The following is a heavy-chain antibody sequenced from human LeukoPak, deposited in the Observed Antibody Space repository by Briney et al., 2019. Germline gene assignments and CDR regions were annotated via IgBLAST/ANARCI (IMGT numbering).Heavy chain of an antibody. Sequence: GESLKISCKGSGYSFPTYWIGWVRQLPGKGLEWVGIIYPSDSDTRYSPSFQGQVTISADKSISTAYLQWNSLKASDTAIYYCARSTMVRGGRFDYWGQGTLDTVSS. V-gene: IGHV5-51*01. J-gene: IGHJ4*02. CDR3: ARSTMVRGGRFDY. CDR2: IYPSDSDT. CDR1: GYSFPTYW. D-gene: IGHD3-10*01.